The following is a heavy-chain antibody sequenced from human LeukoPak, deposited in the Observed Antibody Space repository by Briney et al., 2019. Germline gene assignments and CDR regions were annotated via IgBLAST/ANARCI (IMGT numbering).Heavy chain of an antibody. CDR1: GGSISSYY. J-gene: IGHJ4*02. CDR3: AGGFGKHGSGSRSFDY. V-gene: IGHV4-4*07. CDR2: IYTSGST. Sequence: PSETLSLTCTVSGGSISSYYWSWIRQPAGKGLEWIGRIYTSGSTNYNPSLKSRVTISVDTSKNQFSLRLSSVTAADTAVYYCAGGFGKHGSGSRSFDYWGQGTLVTVSS. D-gene: IGHD3-10*01.